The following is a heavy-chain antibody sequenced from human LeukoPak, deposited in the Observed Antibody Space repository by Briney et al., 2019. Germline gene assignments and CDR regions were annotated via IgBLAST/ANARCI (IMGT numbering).Heavy chain of an antibody. Sequence: SETLSLTCAVSGYSISSGYYWGWIRQPPGRGLEWIGTIYHGGSTYYNPSLTSRVTISVDTSKNQLSLKLTSVTAADTAVYYCARYSRNGVDEIGFWGQGTLVTASS. CDR3: ARYSRNGVDEIGF. D-gene: IGHD5-12*01. CDR2: IYHGGST. CDR1: GYSISSGYY. J-gene: IGHJ4*02. V-gene: IGHV4-38-2*01.